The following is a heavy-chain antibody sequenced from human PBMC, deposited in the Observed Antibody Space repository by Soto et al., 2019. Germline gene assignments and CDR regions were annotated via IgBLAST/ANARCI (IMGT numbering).Heavy chain of an antibody. CDR2: TYYRSKWYN. CDR3: VRSRVFIAVAGMATYYYYYGMDV. Sequence: SQTLSLTCAISGDSVSSDSAAWNWIRQSPSRGLEWLGRTYYRSKWYNDYAVSVNGRITINPDTSKNHFSLQLNSVTSEETAVYYCVRSRVFIAVAGMATYYYYYGMDVWGQGTTVTVSS. D-gene: IGHD6-19*01. J-gene: IGHJ6*02. CDR1: GDSVSSDSAA. V-gene: IGHV6-1*01.